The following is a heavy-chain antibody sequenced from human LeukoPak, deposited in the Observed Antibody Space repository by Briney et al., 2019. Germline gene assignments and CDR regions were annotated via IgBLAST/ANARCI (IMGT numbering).Heavy chain of an antibody. V-gene: IGHV4-4*07. CDR3: ARTTEGGYTYDYFYYYYMDV. CDR2: IYSSGIS. Sequence: SETLSLTCTVSGGSISNYYWNWIRQPAGKGLEWIGRIYSSGISNYNPSLKSRVTMSVDTSENQFSLKMSSVTAADTAVYYCARTTEGGYTYDYFYYYYMDVWGKGTTVTISS. CDR1: GGSISNYY. D-gene: IGHD5-18*01. J-gene: IGHJ6*03.